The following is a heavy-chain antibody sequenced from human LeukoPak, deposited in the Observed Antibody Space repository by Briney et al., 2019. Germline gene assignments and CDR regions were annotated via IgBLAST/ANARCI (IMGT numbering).Heavy chain of an antibody. CDR2: IYYSGST. CDR1: GGSISSGGYY. J-gene: IGHJ3*02. Sequence: SETLSLTCTVSGGSISSGGYYWSWIRQHPGKGREGIGYIYYSGSTYYNPALKRRVTISVDRSKNQFSLKLSSVTAGDTAVYYCARGRELYDYVWGSYRYSPLDAFDIWGQGTMVTVSS. CDR3: ARGRELYDYVWGSYRYSPLDAFDI. V-gene: IGHV4-31*03. D-gene: IGHD3-16*02.